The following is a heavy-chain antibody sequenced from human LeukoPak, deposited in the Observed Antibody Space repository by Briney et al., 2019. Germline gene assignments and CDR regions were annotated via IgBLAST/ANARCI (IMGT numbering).Heavy chain of an antibody. J-gene: IGHJ3*02. Sequence: GGSLRLSCAASGFTFSDYYVSWIRQAPGKGLEWVSSISSSSSYIYYADSVKGRFTISRDNAKNSLYLQMNSLRAEDTAVYYCARVGYCSSSSCSHDAFDIWGQGTLVTVSS. V-gene: IGHV3-11*06. CDR2: ISSSSSYI. CDR1: GFTFSDYY. CDR3: ARVGYCSSSSCSHDAFDI. D-gene: IGHD2-2*01.